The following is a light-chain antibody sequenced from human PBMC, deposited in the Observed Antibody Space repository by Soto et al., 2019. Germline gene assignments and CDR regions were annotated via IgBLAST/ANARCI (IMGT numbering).Light chain of an antibody. V-gene: IGLV2-14*01. CDR1: SSDVGGYNH. Sequence: QSVLTQPASVCGTPGQPIPISRTGTSSDVGGYNHVSWYQQHPRKAPKLIIYEVRNRPSVVSNRLSGSKSGNTASLTISGLQADDVADYSCCSYTSRSIRVFGGGTKVTVL. J-gene: IGLJ3*02. CDR2: EVR. CDR3: CSYTSRSIRV.